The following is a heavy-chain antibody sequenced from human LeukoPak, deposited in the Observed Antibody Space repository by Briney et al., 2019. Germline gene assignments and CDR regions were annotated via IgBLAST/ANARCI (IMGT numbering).Heavy chain of an antibody. CDR2: ISGSGGST. V-gene: IGHV3-23*01. Sequence: GALRLSCAASGFTFSSYAMHWVRQAPGKGLEWVSAISGSGGSTYYADSVKGRFTISRDNSKNTLYLQMNSLRAEDTAVYYCANSGVKAVYYFDYWGQGTLVTVSS. D-gene: IGHD3-10*01. J-gene: IGHJ4*02. CDR1: GFTFSSYA. CDR3: ANSGVKAVYYFDY.